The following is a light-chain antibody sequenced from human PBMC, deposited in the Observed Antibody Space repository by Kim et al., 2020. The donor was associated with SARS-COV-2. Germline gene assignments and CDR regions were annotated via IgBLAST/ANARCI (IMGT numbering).Light chain of an antibody. CDR1: QSVSSSY. CDR3: QQYGSSRT. V-gene: IGKV3-20*01. CDR2: GAS. J-gene: IGKJ1*01. Sequence: EIVLTQSPGTLSLSPWETATLSCRASQSVSSSYLAWYQQKPGQAPRLLIYGASSRATGIPDRFSGSGSGTDFTLTISRLEPEDFAVYYCQQYGSSRTFGQGTKVDIK.